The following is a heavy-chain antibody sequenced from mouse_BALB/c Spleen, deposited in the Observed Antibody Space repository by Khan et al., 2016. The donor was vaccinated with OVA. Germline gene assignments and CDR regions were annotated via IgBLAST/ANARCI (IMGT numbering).Heavy chain of an antibody. D-gene: IGHD2-3*01. J-gene: IGHJ4*01. CDR3: ARWLLRVSAMDD. CDR2: INTETGEP. Sequence: QIQLVQSGPELKKPGETVKISCKASGYTFTDYSMHWVKQAPGKGLKWMGWINTETGEPTYADDFKGRFAFSLEHSASTAYLQINNLKNEDTATYFCARWLLRVSAMDDWGQGTSVTVSS. CDR1: GYTFTDYS. V-gene: IGHV9-2-1*01.